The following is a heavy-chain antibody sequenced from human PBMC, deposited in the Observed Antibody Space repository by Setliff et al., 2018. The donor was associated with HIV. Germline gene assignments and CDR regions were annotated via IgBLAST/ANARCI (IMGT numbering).Heavy chain of an antibody. CDR1: GFTFRNYN. V-gene: IGHV3-53*01. Sequence: GGSLRLSCAASGFTFRNYNFNWVRQAPGRGLEWVSGIDNTDKTLYADSVKGRLTISRDISKNTLYLQMNGLRAEDTAIYYCTRDLPPYSSSWTHFDYWGQGTLVTVSS. J-gene: IGHJ4*02. CDR3: TRDLPPYSSSWTHFDY. CDR2: IDNTDKT. D-gene: IGHD6-13*01.